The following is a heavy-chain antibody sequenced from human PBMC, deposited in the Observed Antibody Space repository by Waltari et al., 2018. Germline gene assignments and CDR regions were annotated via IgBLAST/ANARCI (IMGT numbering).Heavy chain of an antibody. CDR2: INPNMGGT. D-gene: IGHD1-26*01. Sequence: QVQLVQSGAEVKRPGASLRVSCKASGYTFSNFGISWVRQAPGQGLEWMGRINPNMGGTNYEQKFQGRVTMTRDTSISTAYMELSRLRSDDTAVYYCARDLVGGRGWFDPWGQGTLVTVSS. J-gene: IGHJ5*02. V-gene: IGHV1-2*06. CDR1: GYTFSNFG. CDR3: ARDLVGGRGWFDP.